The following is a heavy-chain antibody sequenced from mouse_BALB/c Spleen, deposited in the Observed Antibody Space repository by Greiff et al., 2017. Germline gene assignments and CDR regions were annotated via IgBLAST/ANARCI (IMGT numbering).Heavy chain of an antibody. CDR2: ISSGSSTI. D-gene: IGHD4-1*01. V-gene: IGHV5-17*02. CDR1: GFTFSSFG. CDR3: ARPLGRGAMDY. J-gene: IGHJ4*01. Sequence: EVKLMESGGGLVQPGGSRKLSCAASGFTFSSFGMHWVRQAPEKGLEWVAYISSGSSTIYYADTVKGLFTISRDNPKNTLFLQMTSLRSEDTAMYYCARPLGRGAMDYWGQGTSVTVSS.